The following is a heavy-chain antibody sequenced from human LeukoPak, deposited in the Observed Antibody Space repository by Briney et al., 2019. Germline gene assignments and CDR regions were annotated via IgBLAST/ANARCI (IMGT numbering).Heavy chain of an antibody. CDR2: IYYSGST. CDR1: GGSISSYY. J-gene: IGHJ5*02. V-gene: IGHV4-59*08. Sequence: TSETLSLTCTVSGGSISSYYWSWIRQPPGKGLEWIGYIYYSGSTNYNPSLKSRVTISVDTSKNQFSLKLSSVTAADTAVYYCARHGPTLAYCGGDCYSDWFDPWGQGTLVTVSS. D-gene: IGHD2-21*02. CDR3: ARHGPTLAYCGGDCYSDWFDP.